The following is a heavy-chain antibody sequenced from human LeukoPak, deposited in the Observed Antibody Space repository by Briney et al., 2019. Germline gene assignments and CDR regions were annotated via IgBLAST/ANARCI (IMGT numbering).Heavy chain of an antibody. Sequence: GGSLRLSCAASGFTFNKSGMHWVRQAPGKGLEWVAVISSGGSNKNYVDSVKGRFTISRDNSKNTLYLQMNSLRADDTAVYYCARDSSGWYYFDYWGQGSLVTVSS. J-gene: IGHJ4*02. V-gene: IGHV3-30*03. CDR3: ARDSSGWYYFDY. CDR1: GFTFNKSG. CDR2: ISSGGSNK. D-gene: IGHD6-19*01.